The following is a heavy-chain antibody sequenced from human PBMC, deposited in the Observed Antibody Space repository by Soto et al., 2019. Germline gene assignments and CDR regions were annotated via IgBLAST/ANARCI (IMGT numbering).Heavy chain of an antibody. CDR3: ARGSYDFDY. V-gene: IGHV1-3*01. Sequence: QVKLVQSGAEVKKPGASVKVSCKASGYTFTNYAMHWVRQAPGQRLEWMGWINAGNGNTKYSQKFQGRLTITRNTSASTAYMELSSLRSEDTAVYYCARGSYDFDYWGQGTLVTVAS. CDR1: GYTFTNYA. CDR2: INAGNGNT. D-gene: IGHD5-12*01. J-gene: IGHJ4*02.